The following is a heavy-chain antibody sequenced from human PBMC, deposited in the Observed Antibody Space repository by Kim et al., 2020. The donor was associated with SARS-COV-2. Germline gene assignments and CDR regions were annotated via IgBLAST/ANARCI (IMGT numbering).Heavy chain of an antibody. V-gene: IGHV4-39*07. CDR2: IYYSGST. Sequence: SETLSLTCTVSGGSISSSSYYWGWIRQPPGKGLEWIGSIYYSGSTYYNPSLKSRVTISVDTSKNQFSLKLSSVTAADTAVYYCARGITDSSSYGAPDYWGQGTLVTVSS. CDR3: ARGITDSSSYGAPDY. J-gene: IGHJ4*02. D-gene: IGHD6-6*01. CDR1: GGSISSSSYY.